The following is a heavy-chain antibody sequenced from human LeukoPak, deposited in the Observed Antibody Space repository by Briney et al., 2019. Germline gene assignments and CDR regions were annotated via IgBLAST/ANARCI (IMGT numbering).Heavy chain of an antibody. CDR2: IWYDGSNK. CDR3: ARGRGVVLAAFNWFDP. Sequence: GRSLRLSCAASGFTFSSYGMHWVRQAPGKGLEWVAVIWYDGSNKYYADSVKGRFTISRDNSKNTLYLQMNSLRAEDTAVYYCARGRGVVLAAFNWFDPWGQGTLVTVSS. V-gene: IGHV3-33*01. J-gene: IGHJ5*02. D-gene: IGHD2-2*01. CDR1: GFTFSSYG.